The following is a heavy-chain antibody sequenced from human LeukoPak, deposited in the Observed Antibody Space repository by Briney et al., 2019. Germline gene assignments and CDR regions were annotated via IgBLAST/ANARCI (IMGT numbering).Heavy chain of an antibody. J-gene: IGHJ3*02. D-gene: IGHD1-26*01. CDR2: IWYDGSNK. V-gene: IGHV3-33*01. CDR1: GFTFSSYG. Sequence: GGSLRLSCAASGFTFSSYGMHWVRQAPGKGLEWVAVIWYDGSNKYYADSVKGRFTISRDNSKNTLYLQMNSLGAEDTAVYYCARDRIVGATGAFDIWGQGTTVTVSS. CDR3: ARDRIVGATGAFDI.